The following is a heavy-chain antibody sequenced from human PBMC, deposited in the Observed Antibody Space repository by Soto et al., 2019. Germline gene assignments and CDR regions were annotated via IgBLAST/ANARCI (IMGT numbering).Heavy chain of an antibody. CDR1: GFTFDDSS. CDR3: SKGGKALPAARVFDF. Sequence: PGGSLRLSCAASGFTFDDSSMHWVRQAPGKGLEWVSGISSNSGYIVYADSVKGRFTISRDNAKNSLYLQMNSLRLEDTAFYYCSKGGKALPAARVFDFWGQGALVTVSS. V-gene: IGHV3-9*01. J-gene: IGHJ4*02. CDR2: ISSNSGYI. D-gene: IGHD2-2*01.